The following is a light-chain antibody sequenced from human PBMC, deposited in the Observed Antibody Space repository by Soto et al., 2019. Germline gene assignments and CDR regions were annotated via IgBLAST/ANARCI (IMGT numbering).Light chain of an antibody. J-gene: IGKJ1*01. Sequence: EIVMTQSPATLSVSPGERATLSCRVSQSVSSNLAWYQQKPGQAPRLLIYGASTRATGIPARFSGGGSGTEFTLTLSSLQSEDFAVYYCQHYNNWSPWMFGQGTKVEIK. V-gene: IGKV3-15*01. CDR2: GAS. CDR1: QSVSSN. CDR3: QHYNNWSPWM.